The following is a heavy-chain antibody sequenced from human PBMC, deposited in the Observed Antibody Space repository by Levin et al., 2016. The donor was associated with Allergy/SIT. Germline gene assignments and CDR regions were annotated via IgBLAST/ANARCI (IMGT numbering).Heavy chain of an antibody. CDR3: ARSLLALDYMDV. CDR2: INHSGST. V-gene: IGHV4-34*01. Sequence: SETLSLTCAVYGGSFSGYYWSWIRQPPGKGLEWIGEINHSGSTNYNPSLKSRVTISVDTSKNQFSLKLSSVTAADTAVYYCARSLLALDYMDVWGKGTTVTVSS. CDR1: GGSFSGYY. J-gene: IGHJ6*03.